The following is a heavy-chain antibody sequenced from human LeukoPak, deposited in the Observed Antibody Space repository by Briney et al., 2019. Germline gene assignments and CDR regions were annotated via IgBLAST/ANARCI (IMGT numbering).Heavy chain of an antibody. V-gene: IGHV1-3*01. J-gene: IGHJ3*02. Sequence: GASVKVSCKASGYTFTSYAMHWVRQAPGQRLEWMGWINAGNGNTKYSQKFQGRVTITRDTSASTAYMELSSLRSEDTAVYYCARALDILTGYTYDAFDIWGQGTMVTVSS. D-gene: IGHD3-9*01. CDR3: ARALDILTGYTYDAFDI. CDR2: INAGNGNT. CDR1: GYTFTSYA.